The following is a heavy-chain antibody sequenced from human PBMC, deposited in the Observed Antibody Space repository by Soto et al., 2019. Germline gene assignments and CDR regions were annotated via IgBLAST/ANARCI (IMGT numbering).Heavy chain of an antibody. CDR1: GFTFSSYG. CDR3: ARDSSGWPFEY. Sequence: PGGSLRLSCAASGFTFSSYGMHWVRQAPGKGLEWVAVIWYDGSNKYYADSVKGRFTISRDNSKNTLYLQMNSLRAEDTAVYYCARDSSGWPFEYWGQGTLVTVSS. D-gene: IGHD6-19*01. V-gene: IGHV3-33*01. CDR2: IWYDGSNK. J-gene: IGHJ4*02.